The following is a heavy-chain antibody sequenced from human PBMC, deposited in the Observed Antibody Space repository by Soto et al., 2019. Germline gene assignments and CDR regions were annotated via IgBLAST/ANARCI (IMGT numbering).Heavy chain of an antibody. CDR2: ISYTGVT. CDR1: GDSVSSDSYI. CDR3: ARIIVGVTVDL. Sequence: PSAPLELTRTVSGDSVSSDSYIWTWIQQPRGKVLEWIAYISYTGVTNYNPSLKSRVTISVDTSTNQLFLALTSVTAADTAVYFCARIIVGVTVDLWGQGSLVT. J-gene: IGHJ5*02. V-gene: IGHV4-61*01. D-gene: IGHD1-26*01.